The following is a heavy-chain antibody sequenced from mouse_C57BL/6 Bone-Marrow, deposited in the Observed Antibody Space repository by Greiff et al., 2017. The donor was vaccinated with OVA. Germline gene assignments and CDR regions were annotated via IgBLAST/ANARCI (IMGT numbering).Heavy chain of an antibody. CDR1: GYTFTDYY. Sequence: EVQLQQSGPVLVKPGASVKMSCKASGYTFTDYYMNWVKQSHGKSLEWIGVINPYNGGTSYNQKFKGKATLTVDKSSSTAYMELNSLTSEDSAVYYCARDYSNYGGYYFDDWGQGTTLTVSS. CDR2: INPYNGGT. CDR3: ARDYSNYGGYYFDD. J-gene: IGHJ2*01. D-gene: IGHD2-5*01. V-gene: IGHV1-19*01.